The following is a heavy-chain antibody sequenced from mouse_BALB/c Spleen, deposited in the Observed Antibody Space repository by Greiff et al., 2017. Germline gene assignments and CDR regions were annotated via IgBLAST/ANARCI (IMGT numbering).Heavy chain of an antibody. D-gene: IGHD2-1*01. CDR3: ARSPYGNYVGVFDY. CDR1: GFTFSSFG. V-gene: IGHV5-17*02. J-gene: IGHJ2*01. Sequence: EVQRVESGGGLVQPGGSRKLSCAASGFTFSSFGMHWVRQAPEKGLEWVAYISSGSSTIYYADTVKGRFTISRDNPKNTLFLQMTSLRSEDTAMYYCARSPYGNYVGVFDYWGQGTTLTVSS. CDR2: ISSGSSTI.